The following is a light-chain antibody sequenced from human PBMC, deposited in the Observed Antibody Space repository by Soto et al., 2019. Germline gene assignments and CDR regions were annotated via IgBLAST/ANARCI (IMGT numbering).Light chain of an antibody. CDR1: QGIRND. Sequence: AIQMTQSPSSLSASVGDRVTMTCRASQGIRNDLGWYQQKPGKAPKLLIYAASSLQGGVPSRFSGSGSGTDFTLTISSLEPEDFAVYYCQQRSNWPPTFGQGTRLEI. CDR3: QQRSNWPPT. J-gene: IGKJ5*01. CDR2: AAS. V-gene: IGKV1-6*01.